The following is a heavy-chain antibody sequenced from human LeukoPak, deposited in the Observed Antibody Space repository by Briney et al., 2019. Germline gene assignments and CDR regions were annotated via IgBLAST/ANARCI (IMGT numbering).Heavy chain of an antibody. J-gene: IGHJ6*02. Sequence: PGGSLRLSCAASGFTFSSYAMHWVRQAPGKGLEWVAVISYDGSNKYYADSVKGRFTISRDNSKNTLYLQMNSLRAEDTAVYYCARDAHFNDFHAGMDVWGQGTTVTVSS. CDR1: GFTFSSYA. D-gene: IGHD3-3*01. V-gene: IGHV3-30-3*01. CDR3: ARDAHFNDFHAGMDV. CDR2: ISYDGSNK.